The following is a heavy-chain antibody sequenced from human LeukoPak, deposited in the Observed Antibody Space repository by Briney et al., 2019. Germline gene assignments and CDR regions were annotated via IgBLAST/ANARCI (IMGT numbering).Heavy chain of an antibody. V-gene: IGHV3-48*03. J-gene: IGHJ3*02. CDR2: ISRSGDTI. CDR1: GFTVRSKY. D-gene: IGHD6-19*01. Sequence: GGSLRLSCAASGFTVRSKYMTWVRQAPGKGLEWVSYISRSGDTINYADSVKGRFTVSRDTAKNLLYLQMNSLTVDDSAVYYCARDDSDGWSHDIWGQGTRVTVSS. CDR3: ARDDSDGWSHDI.